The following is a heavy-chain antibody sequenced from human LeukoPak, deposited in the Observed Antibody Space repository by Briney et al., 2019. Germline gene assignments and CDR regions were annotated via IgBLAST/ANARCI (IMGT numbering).Heavy chain of an antibody. CDR2: IYYSGST. V-gene: IGHV4-59*01. J-gene: IGHJ4*02. CDR1: GGSISSYY. CDR3: AGDYYDSSGYLRY. Sequence: PSETLSLTCTVSGGSISSYYWSWIRQPPGKGLEWIGYIYYSGSTNYNPSLKSRVTISVDTSKNQFSLKLSSVTAADTAVYYCAGDYYDSSGYLRYWGQGTLVTVSS. D-gene: IGHD3-22*01.